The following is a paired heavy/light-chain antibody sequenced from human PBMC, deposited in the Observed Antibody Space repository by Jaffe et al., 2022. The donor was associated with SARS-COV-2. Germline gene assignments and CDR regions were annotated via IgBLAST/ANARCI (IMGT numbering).Light chain of an antibody. V-gene: IGLV2-11*01. J-gene: IGLJ1*01. Sequence: QSALTQPRSVSGSPGQSVTISCTGASSDVGGYNYVSWFQQHPGKAPKLMIYDVSKRPSGVPDRFSGSKSGNTASLTISGLQAEDEADYYCCSYAGSYTPFVFGTGTKVTVL. CDR2: DVS. CDR1: SSDVGGYNY. CDR3: CSYAGSYTPFV.
Heavy chain of an antibody. Sequence: EVQLVESGGGLVQPGGSLRLSCAASGFTFSDYPMHWVRQAPGEGLVWVSRINHDATYTTYADSVKGRFTVSRDNAKNTVHLQLNSLRVEDTAVYYCVRDSRKNGVDYWGQGTLVTVSS. V-gene: IGHV3-74*01. CDR2: INHDATYT. CDR1: GFTFSDYP. CDR3: VRDSRKNGVDY. J-gene: IGHJ4*02. D-gene: IGHD3-3*01.